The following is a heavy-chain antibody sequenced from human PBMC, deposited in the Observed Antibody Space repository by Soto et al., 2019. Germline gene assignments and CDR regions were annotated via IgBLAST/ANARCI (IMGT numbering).Heavy chain of an antibody. D-gene: IGHD1-7*01. CDR3: AKSEGGNYPYFDY. CDR2: ISYDGGSR. Sequence: QVQLVESGGGVVQPGRSLRLSCVASGFFFHTYDMHWVRQAPGKGLEWVALISYDGGSRNYAESVKGRFTISRDNSKNTLYLQMNSLRAEDTAMYYCAKSEGGNYPYFDYWGQGNMVTVSS. V-gene: IGHV3-30*18. J-gene: IGHJ4*02. CDR1: GFFFHTYD.